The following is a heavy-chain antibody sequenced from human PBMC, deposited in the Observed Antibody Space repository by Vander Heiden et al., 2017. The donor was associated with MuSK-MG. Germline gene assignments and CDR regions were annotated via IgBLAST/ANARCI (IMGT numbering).Heavy chain of an antibody. J-gene: IGHJ6*02. CDR2: ISYDGTNK. D-gene: IGHD1-26*01. V-gene: IGHV3-30*04. CDR3: ARAKQIYRSCGMDV. Sequence: QVQLVESGGGVVQPGRSLKLSCADSGFPFSSYAMHLVRQAPGKGLEWVAVISYDGTNKFYADSVKGRFTISRDNSKNTLYLQMNGLRAEDAAVYYCARAKQIYRSCGMDVWGQGTTVTVSS. CDR1: GFPFSSYA.